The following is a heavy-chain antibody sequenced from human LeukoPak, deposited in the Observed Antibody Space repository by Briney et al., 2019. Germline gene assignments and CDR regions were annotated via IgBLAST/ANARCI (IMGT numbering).Heavy chain of an antibody. Sequence: PGGSLRLSCAASGFTFSSYSMNWVRQAPGKGLEWVSYISSSSSTIYYADSVKGRFTISRGNAKNSLYLQMNSLRAEDTAVYYCARGYVTQGYWGQGTLVTVSS. CDR3: ARGYVTQGY. J-gene: IGHJ4*02. V-gene: IGHV3-48*01. D-gene: IGHD1-14*01. CDR2: ISSSSSTI. CDR1: GFTFSSYS.